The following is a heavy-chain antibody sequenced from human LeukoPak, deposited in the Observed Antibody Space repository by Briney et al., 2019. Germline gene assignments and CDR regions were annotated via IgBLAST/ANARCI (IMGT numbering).Heavy chain of an antibody. CDR1: GFTFSSAW. V-gene: IGHV3-21*01. CDR2: ISSSSSYI. Sequence: GGSLRLSCAASGFTFSSAWMNWVRQAPGKGLEWVSSISSSSSYIYYADSVKGRFTISRDNAKNSLYLQMNSLRAEDTAVYYCARDLGGSDFWSGFSHYYYGMDVWGQGTTVTVSS. CDR3: ARDLGGSDFWSGFSHYYYGMDV. D-gene: IGHD3-3*01. J-gene: IGHJ6*02.